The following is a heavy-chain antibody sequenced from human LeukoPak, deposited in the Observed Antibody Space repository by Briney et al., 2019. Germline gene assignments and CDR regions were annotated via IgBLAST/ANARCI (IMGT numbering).Heavy chain of an antibody. Sequence: SETLSLTCTVSGGSISSYYWSWIRQPPGKGLEWIGEINHSGSTNYNPSLKSRVTISVDTSKNQFSLKLSSVTAADTAVYYCAREPLSYDFWSGYLTPPDYWGQGTLVTVSS. J-gene: IGHJ4*02. CDR1: GGSISSYY. D-gene: IGHD3-3*01. V-gene: IGHV4-34*01. CDR3: AREPLSYDFWSGYLTPPDY. CDR2: INHSGST.